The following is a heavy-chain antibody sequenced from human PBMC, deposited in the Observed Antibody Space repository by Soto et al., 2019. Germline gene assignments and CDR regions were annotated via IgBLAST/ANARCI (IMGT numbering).Heavy chain of an antibody. J-gene: IGHJ4*02. Sequence: QVQLVQSGAEVKKPGSSVKVSCKASGGTFSSYTISWVRQAPGQGLEWKGRIIPILGIANYAQKFQGRVTITADKSTSTDYMELSSLRSEDTAVYYCAREKFTYYDLLTGYSKLYYFDYWGQGTLVTVSS. D-gene: IGHD3-9*01. CDR2: IIPILGIA. CDR1: GGTFSSYT. CDR3: AREKFTYYDLLTGYSKLYYFDY. V-gene: IGHV1-69*08.